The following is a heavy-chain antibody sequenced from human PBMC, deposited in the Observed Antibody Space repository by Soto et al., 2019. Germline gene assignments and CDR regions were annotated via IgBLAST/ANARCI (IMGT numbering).Heavy chain of an antibody. CDR3: ARGRITMVRGVIISNRRDAFDI. J-gene: IGHJ3*02. CDR2: IYHSGST. V-gene: IGHV4-38-2*01. Sequence: PSETLSLTCAVSGYSISSGYYWGWIRQPPGKGLEWIGSIYHSGSTNYNPSLKSRVTISVDTSKNQFSLKLSSVTAADTAVYYCARGRITMVRGVIISNRRDAFDIWGQGTMVTVS. D-gene: IGHD3-10*01. CDR1: GYSISSGYY.